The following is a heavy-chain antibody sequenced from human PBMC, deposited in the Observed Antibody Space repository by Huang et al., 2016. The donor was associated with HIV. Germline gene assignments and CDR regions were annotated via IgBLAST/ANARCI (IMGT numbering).Heavy chain of an antibody. Sequence: QVQLVESGGGVVQPGGSLRLSCAASGFTFSSYGMHWVRQAPGKGLEWVAFIRYDGSNKYYADSVKGRFTISRDKSKNTLYLQMNSLRAEDTAVYYCAKASLAYYYDSSTQTEDYWGQGTLVTVSS. CDR2: IRYDGSNK. CDR1: GFTFSSYG. D-gene: IGHD3-22*01. V-gene: IGHV3-30*02. J-gene: IGHJ4*02. CDR3: AKASLAYYYDSSTQTEDY.